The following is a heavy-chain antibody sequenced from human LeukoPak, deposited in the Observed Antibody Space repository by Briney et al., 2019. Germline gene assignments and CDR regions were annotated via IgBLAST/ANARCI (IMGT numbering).Heavy chain of an antibody. J-gene: IGHJ4*02. Sequence: PGGSLRLSCAASGFTASSNYMSWVRQAPGKGLEWVSVIYSGGSTYYADSVKGRFTISRDNSKNTLYLQMNGLRAEDTAVYYCARDLGGYFDYWGQGTLVTVSS. CDR2: IYSGGST. CDR3: ARDLGGYFDY. CDR1: GFTASSNY. D-gene: IGHD3-16*01. V-gene: IGHV3-53*01.